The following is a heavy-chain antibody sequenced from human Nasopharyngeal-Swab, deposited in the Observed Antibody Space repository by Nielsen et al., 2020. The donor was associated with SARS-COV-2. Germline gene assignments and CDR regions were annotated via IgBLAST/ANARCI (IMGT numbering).Heavy chain of an antibody. J-gene: IGHJ4*02. D-gene: IGHD7-27*01. V-gene: IGHV3-66*01. CDR1: GFTFSDHY. CDR3: VRENWGSRYFDS. CDR2: IYTDGRT. Sequence: GESLKISCAASGFTFSDHYMDWVRQAPGKGLEWVSVIYTDGRTFYADSVKGRFIISRDNSKNTLSLQMSSLRAEDTAVYYCVRENWGSRYFDSWGQGTLVTVSS.